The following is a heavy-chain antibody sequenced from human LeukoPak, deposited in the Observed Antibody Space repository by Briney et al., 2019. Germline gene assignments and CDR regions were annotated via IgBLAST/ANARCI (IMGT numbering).Heavy chain of an antibody. CDR2: IYSSGST. CDR3: AKTYYSSSGSWD. Sequence: SETLSLTCTVSGGSIRGYYCNWLRQPPGEGLEWIGFIYSSGSTAYNPSLKSRVTISLDTSKNQFSLRLNSVTAADTAVYYRAKTYYSSSGSWDWGQGTLVTVSS. J-gene: IGHJ1*01. D-gene: IGHD3-10*01. CDR1: GGSIRGYY. V-gene: IGHV4-59*01.